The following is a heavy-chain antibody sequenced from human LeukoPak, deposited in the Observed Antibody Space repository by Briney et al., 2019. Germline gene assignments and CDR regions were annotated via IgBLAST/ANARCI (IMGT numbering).Heavy chain of an antibody. J-gene: IGHJ4*02. Sequence: APVKVSCKASGGTFSSYATSWVRQAPGQGLEWMGGIIPIFGTANYAQKFQGRVTITADESASTAYMELSSLRSEDTAVYYCARGLLSYGAPSHFDYWGQGTLVTVSS. CDR2: IIPIFGTA. CDR1: GGTFSSYA. D-gene: IGHD4-17*01. V-gene: IGHV1-69*13. CDR3: ARGLLSYGAPSHFDY.